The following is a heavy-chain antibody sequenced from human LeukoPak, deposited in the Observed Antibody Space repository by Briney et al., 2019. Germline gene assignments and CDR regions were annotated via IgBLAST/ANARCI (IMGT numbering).Heavy chain of an antibody. CDR1: GGTFSSYA. J-gene: IGHJ4*02. Sequence: SVKVSCKASGGTFSSYAISWVRQAPGQGLEWMGGIIPIFGTANYAQKFQGRVTITADESTSTAYMELSSLRSEDTAVYYCARGAYYYDSSGYSDDYWGQGTLVTVSS. V-gene: IGHV1-69*13. D-gene: IGHD3-22*01. CDR3: ARGAYYYDSSGYSDDY. CDR2: IIPIFGTA.